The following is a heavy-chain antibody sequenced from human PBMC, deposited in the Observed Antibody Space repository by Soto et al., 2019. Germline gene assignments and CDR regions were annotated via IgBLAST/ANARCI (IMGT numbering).Heavy chain of an antibody. CDR1: GGTFYTYA. Sequence: QVHLVQSGAEVKRPGSSVRVSCRASGGTFYTYAFTWVRQAPGQGLEWMGGLTPMIGTTKYAQKFHGRVTFSADESASTAYMELSNLRADDTAVYYFARDVSVMTSVFGFWGQGTLITVSS. D-gene: IGHD3-10*01. J-gene: IGHJ4*02. CDR3: ARDVSVMTSVFGF. CDR2: LTPMIGTT. V-gene: IGHV1-69*01.